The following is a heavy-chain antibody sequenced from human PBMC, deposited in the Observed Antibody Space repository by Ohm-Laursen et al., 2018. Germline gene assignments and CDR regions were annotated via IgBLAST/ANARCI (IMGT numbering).Heavy chain of an antibody. Sequence: SLRLSCTASGFTFSNYWMHWVRQGPGKGLVWLSGIKGDGGKINYADSVKGRFTISRDNAKSTLYLQMNSVRVEDTAVYYCLSGSGYSSTWGQGTMVTVSS. CDR3: LSGSGYSST. V-gene: IGHV3-74*01. CDR2: IKGDGGKI. J-gene: IGHJ3*01. D-gene: IGHD3-22*01. CDR1: GFTFSNYW.